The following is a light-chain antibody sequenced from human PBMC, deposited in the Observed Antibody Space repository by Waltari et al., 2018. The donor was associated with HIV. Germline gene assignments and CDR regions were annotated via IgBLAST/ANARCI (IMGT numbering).Light chain of an antibody. Sequence: DIVMTQSPLSLPVTPGEPASMSCRSSQSLMHSDGYNYLDWYLQKPGQSPQLLIYLGSNRASGVPDRFSGSKSGNTASLTVSGLQAEDEADYYCSSYAGSNNFVVFGGGTK. V-gene: IGKV2-28*01. CDR3: SSYAGSNNFVV. J-gene: IGKJ4*01. CDR2: LGS. CDR1: QSLMHSDGYNY.